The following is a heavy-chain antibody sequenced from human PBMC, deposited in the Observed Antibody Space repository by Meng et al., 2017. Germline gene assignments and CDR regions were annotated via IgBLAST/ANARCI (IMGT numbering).Heavy chain of an antibody. CDR3: ARGYYYGSGSNFDY. J-gene: IGHJ4*02. V-gene: IGHV4-59*01. CDR1: GGPISSYY. Sequence: GSLRLSCTASGGPISSYYWSWIRQPPGKGLEWIGYIYYSGSTNYNPSLKSRVTISVDTSKNQFSLKLSSVTAADTAVYYCARGYYYGSGSNFDYWGQGTLVTVSS. CDR2: IYYSGST. D-gene: IGHD3-10*01.